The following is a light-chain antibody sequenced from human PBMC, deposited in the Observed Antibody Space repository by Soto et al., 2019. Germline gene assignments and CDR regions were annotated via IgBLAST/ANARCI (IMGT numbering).Light chain of an antibody. Sequence: DIQMTQSPSTLSASVGDRVTITCRASQSISFWLAWYQQKPGKAPKLLIYDASSLESGVPSRFSGSRSGTEFTLTISRLEPEDFAVYYWQQYGTPPQTFGQGTRLEI. CDR1: QSISFW. J-gene: IGKJ5*01. V-gene: IGKV1-5*01. CDR2: DAS. CDR3: QQYGTPPQT.